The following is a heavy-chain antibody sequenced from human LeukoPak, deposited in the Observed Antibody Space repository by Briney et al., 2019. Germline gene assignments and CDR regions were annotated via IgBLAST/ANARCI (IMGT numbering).Heavy chain of an antibody. CDR2: IYYSGST. J-gene: IGHJ4*02. Sequence: SETLSLTCTVSGGSISSSSYYWGWIRQPPGKGLEGIGSIYYSGSTYYNPSLKSRVTISVDTSKNQFSLKLSSVTAADTAVYYCATRGYCTNGVCYAGVAYWGQGTLVTVSS. V-gene: IGHV4-39*01. CDR3: ATRGYCTNGVCYAGVAY. D-gene: IGHD2-8*01. CDR1: GGSISSSSYY.